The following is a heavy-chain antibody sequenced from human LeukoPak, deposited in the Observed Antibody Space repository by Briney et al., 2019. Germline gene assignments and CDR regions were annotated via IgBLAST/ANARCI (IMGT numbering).Heavy chain of an antibody. CDR1: GYTFTNYY. CDR3: ARAIAVAEV. D-gene: IGHD6-19*01. Sequence: ASVKVSCKASGYTFTNYYISWVRQATGQGLEWMGWMNPAGDDAGYAQKFQGRMTLTRDTSVSTVYMELDSLTSEDTAVYYCARAIAVAEVWGQGTLVTVSS. J-gene: IGHJ4*02. V-gene: IGHV1-8*01. CDR2: MNPAGDDA.